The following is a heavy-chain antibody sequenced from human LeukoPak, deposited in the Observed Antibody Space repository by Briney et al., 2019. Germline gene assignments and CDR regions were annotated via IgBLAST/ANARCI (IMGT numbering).Heavy chain of an antibody. CDR1: GYTFTSYY. Sequence: ASVKVSCKASGYTFTSYYMHWVRQAPGQGLEWMGIINPSGGSTSYAQKFQGRVTMTRDMSTSTVYMELSRLRSDDTAVYYCAKEAGGGYYYYMDVWGKGTTVTVSS. D-gene: IGHD6-19*01. J-gene: IGHJ6*03. CDR3: AKEAGGGYYYYMDV. V-gene: IGHV1-46*01. CDR2: INPSGGST.